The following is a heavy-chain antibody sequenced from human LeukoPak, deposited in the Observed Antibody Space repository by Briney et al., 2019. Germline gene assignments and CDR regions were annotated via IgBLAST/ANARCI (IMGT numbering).Heavy chain of an antibody. Sequence: GGSLRLSCAASGFTFSSYSMNWVRQAPGKGLEWVSYISSNSGTIYYADSVKGRFTVSRDNSKNTLFLQMNSLRAEDTAVYYCAKDGGLWVSAHWGDSWGRGTLVTVSS. J-gene: IGHJ4*02. CDR1: GFTFSSYS. D-gene: IGHD7-27*01. V-gene: IGHV3-48*01. CDR2: ISSNSGTI. CDR3: AKDGGLWVSAHWGDS.